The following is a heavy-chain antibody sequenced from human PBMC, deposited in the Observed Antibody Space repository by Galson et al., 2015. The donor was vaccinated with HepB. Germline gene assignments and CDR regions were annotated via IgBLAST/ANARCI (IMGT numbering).Heavy chain of an antibody. CDR1: GFPFRTYR. J-gene: IGHJ4*02. CDR3: ARDDPGYGGYHL. CDR2: MKEDGSKK. D-gene: IGHD5-12*01. V-gene: IGHV3-7*03. Sequence: SLRLSCAASGFPFRTYRMTWVRQAPGKGLEWVANMKEDGSKKYYVESAKGRFTISRDNAKNSLYLHMDSLRAEDTAVYYCARDDPGYGGYHLWGQGTLVTVSS.